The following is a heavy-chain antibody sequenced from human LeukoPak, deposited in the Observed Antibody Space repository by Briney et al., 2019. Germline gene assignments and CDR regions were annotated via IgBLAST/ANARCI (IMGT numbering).Heavy chain of an antibody. Sequence: GASLKISYKGSGYSISNYWIGWVRQMRRKVVGWMWIIYPGDSDTRYNPSFQGQVTISADKSISTAYLQWSSLKASDTAMYYCACGHIDYYYGMDVWGQGTTVTVSS. V-gene: IGHV5-51*01. CDR2: IYPGDSDT. D-gene: IGHD2-21*01. CDR1: GYSISNYW. CDR3: ACGHIDYYYGMDV. J-gene: IGHJ6*02.